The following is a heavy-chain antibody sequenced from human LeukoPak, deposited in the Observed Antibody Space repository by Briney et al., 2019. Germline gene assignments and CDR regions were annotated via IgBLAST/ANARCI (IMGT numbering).Heavy chain of an antibody. D-gene: IGHD3-3*01. CDR1: GGTFSSYA. J-gene: IGHJ3*02. CDR3: AKVKTGGGFWSGRDAFDI. CDR2: IIPIFGTA. V-gene: IGHV1-69*13. Sequence: SVKVSCKASGGTFSSYAISWVRQAPGQGLEWMGGIIPIFGTANYAQKFQGRVTITADESTSTAYMELNSLRAEDTAVYYCAKVKTGGGFWSGRDAFDIWGQGTMVTVSS.